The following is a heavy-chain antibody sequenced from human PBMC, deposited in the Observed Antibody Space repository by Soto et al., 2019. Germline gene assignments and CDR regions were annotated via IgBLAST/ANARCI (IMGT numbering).Heavy chain of an antibody. Sequence: QVQLQESGPGLVKPSETLSLTCTVSGGSISSYYWSWIRQPPGKGLEWIGYIYYSGSTNYNPSLNSRVTISVDTSKNQFSLKLSSVTAADTAVYYCAPLPTYYDFWSGYLDWGQGTLVTVSS. D-gene: IGHD3-3*01. J-gene: IGHJ4*02. CDR3: APLPTYYDFWSGYLD. V-gene: IGHV4-59*01. CDR1: GGSISSYY. CDR2: IYYSGST.